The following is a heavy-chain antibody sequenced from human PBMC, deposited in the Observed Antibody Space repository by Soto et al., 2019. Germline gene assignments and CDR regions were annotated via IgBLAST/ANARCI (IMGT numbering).Heavy chain of an antibody. Sequence: SQTLSLTCAISGDSVSSNSAAWNWIRQSPSRGLEWLGRTYYRSKWYNDYALSVKSRITINPDTSKNQFSLHLNFVTPEDSAVYYCAREPAMPGRPAWFDSWGQGTLVTVSS. J-gene: IGHJ5*01. CDR3: AREPAMPGRPAWFDS. V-gene: IGHV6-1*01. CDR2: TYYRSKWYN. D-gene: IGHD2-15*01. CDR1: GDSVSSNSAA.